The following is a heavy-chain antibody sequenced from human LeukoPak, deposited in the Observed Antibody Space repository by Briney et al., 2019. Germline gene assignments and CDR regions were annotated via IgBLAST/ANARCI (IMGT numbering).Heavy chain of an antibody. CDR2: IKQDGSDK. V-gene: IGHV3-7*03. CDR3: ARYDWGSLDY. D-gene: IGHD7-27*01. Sequence: GGSLRLSCAASGFTFSDYYMSWIRQAPGKGLEWVANIKQDGSDKYYVDSVKGRFTISRDNAKNSLYLQMNSLRTEDTALYYCARYDWGSLDYWGQGTLVTVSS. J-gene: IGHJ4*02. CDR1: GFTFSDYY.